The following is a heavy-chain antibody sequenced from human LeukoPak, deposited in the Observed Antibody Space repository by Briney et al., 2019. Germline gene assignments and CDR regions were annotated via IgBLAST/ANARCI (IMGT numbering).Heavy chain of an antibody. D-gene: IGHD3-3*01. J-gene: IGHJ4*02. CDR2: ISGNGNNR. V-gene: IGHV3-23*01. CDR3: AKDRWSGYYSADF. Sequence: PGGSLRLSCEGTEFTFTEYVMSWVRQAPGKGLEWVSTISGNGNNRYYADSVKGRFTISSDISKNTLYLQMNSLRAEDTAVYYCAKDRWSGYYSADFWGQGTLVTVSS. CDR1: EFTFTEYV.